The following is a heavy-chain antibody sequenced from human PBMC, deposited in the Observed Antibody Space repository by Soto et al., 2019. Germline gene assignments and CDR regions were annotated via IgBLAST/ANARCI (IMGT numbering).Heavy chain of an antibody. CDR2: ISYDGSNK. D-gene: IGHD2-2*01. Sequence: GGSLRLSCAASGFTFSSYGMHWVRQAPGKGLEWVAVISYDGSNKYYADSVKGRFTISRDNSKNTLYLQMNSLRAEDTAVYYCAKGRWVVVHDFVFEYWGQGTLVTVSS. J-gene: IGHJ4*02. V-gene: IGHV3-30*18. CDR1: GFTFSSYG. CDR3: AKGRWVVVHDFVFEY.